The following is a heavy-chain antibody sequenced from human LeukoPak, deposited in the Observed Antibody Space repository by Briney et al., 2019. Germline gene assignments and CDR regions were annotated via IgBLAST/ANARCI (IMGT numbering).Heavy chain of an antibody. Sequence: PGGSLRLSCAASGFSFSDYAMHWVRQAPGKGLEYVSGISNNGSSTYYASSVKGRFTISRDNSMSTLYLQMGSLIVEDMAVYYCARAMRTIFGVINDYYMDVWGKGTTVTVSS. CDR2: ISNNGSST. D-gene: IGHD3-3*01. V-gene: IGHV3-64*01. CDR3: ARAMRTIFGVINDYYMDV. J-gene: IGHJ6*03. CDR1: GFSFSDYA.